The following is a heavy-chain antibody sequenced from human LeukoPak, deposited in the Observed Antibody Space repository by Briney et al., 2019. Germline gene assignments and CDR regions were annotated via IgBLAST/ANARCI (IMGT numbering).Heavy chain of an antibody. V-gene: IGHV3-11*01. J-gene: IGHJ5*02. CDR1: EFTFSDYF. CDR3: ARGEVVVVAAKGALSRFDP. D-gene: IGHD2-15*01. Sequence: GGSLRLSCAASEFTFSDYFMSWIRQAPGKGLECISYISGSGNTINYADSVKGRFTISRDKSKNTLYLQMNSLRAEDTAVYYCARGEVVVVAAKGALSRFDPWGQGTLVTVSS. CDR2: ISGSGNTI.